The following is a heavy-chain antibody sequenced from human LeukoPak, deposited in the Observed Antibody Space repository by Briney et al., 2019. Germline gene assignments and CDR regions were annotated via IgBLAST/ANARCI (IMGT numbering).Heavy chain of an antibody. D-gene: IGHD1-26*01. J-gene: IGHJ4*02. CDR3: AREAIVGEYYFDY. V-gene: IGHV3-66*01. CDR2: IYSGGST. Sequence: PGGSLRLSCAASGFTVSSNYMSWVRQAPGKGLEWVSVIYSGGSTYYADSVKGRFTISRDNSKNTLYLQMNSLRAEDTAVYYCAREAIVGEYYFDYWGQGTLVTVSS. CDR1: GFTVSSNY.